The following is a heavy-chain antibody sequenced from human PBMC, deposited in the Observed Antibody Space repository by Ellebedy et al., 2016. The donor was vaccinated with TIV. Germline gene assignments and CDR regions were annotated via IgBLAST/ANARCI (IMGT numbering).Heavy chain of an antibody. V-gene: IGHV4-59*01. D-gene: IGHD1-26*01. Sequence: MPSETLSLTCTVSANSISSYYWSRIRQPPGKGLEWTGYIYYSGSTNYNPSLKSRVTISVDTSKKQFSLKLSSVTAADTAVYYCASRHPGSYTLDYWGQGTLVTVSS. J-gene: IGHJ4*02. CDR3: ASRHPGSYTLDY. CDR2: IYYSGST. CDR1: ANSISSYY.